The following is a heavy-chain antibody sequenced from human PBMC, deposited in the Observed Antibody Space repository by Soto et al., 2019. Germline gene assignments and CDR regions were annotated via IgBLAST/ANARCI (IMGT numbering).Heavy chain of an antibody. Sequence: QVQLVQSGAEVKKPGSSVKVSCKASGGIFSTYAISWLRQASGQWLEWMGAIIPIFGTPNYSQRFQGRVTMTADESPSTAYMELSRLRSEDTAVYYCARDRDDYGSGNYYNRIDFWGQGTLVTVSS. V-gene: IGHV1-69*01. CDR2: IIPIFGTP. CDR3: ARDRDDYGSGNYYNRIDF. J-gene: IGHJ4*02. CDR1: GGIFSTYA. D-gene: IGHD3-10*01.